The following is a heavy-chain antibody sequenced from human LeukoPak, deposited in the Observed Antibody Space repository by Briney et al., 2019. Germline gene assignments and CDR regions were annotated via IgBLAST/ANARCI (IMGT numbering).Heavy chain of an antibody. J-gene: IGHJ4*02. D-gene: IGHD5-18*01. CDR3: ARGRSETGYHFDY. V-gene: IGHV3-48*02. CDR2: ISSSSSTT. CDR1: GFTFSSYN. Sequence: GGSLRLSCAASGFTFSSYNINWVRQAPGKGLEWVSYISSSSSTTYYADSVKGRFTISRDNANNSLYLQMNSLRDEDTAVYYCARGRSETGYHFDYWGQGTLVTVSS.